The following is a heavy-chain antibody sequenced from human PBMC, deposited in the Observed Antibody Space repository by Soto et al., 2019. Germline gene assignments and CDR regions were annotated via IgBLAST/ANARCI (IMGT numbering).Heavy chain of an antibody. CDR2: INSDGSST. CDR1: GVTFRSYW. CDR3: ARDNWNSN. V-gene: IGHV3-74*01. Sequence: AGGAPGHPHGGSGVTFRSYWMLLGRQAPGKGLVWVSRINSDGSSTNYADSVKGRFAILRDNAKNTLYLQMNSLRAEDTAVYYCARDNWNSNWGQGTLVTVSS. J-gene: IGHJ4*02. D-gene: IGHD1-20*01.